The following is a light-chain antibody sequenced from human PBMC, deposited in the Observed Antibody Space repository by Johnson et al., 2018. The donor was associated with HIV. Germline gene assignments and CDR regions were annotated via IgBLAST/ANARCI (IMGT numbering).Light chain of an antibody. Sequence: QSVLTQPPSVSAAPGQKVTISCSGSNSNIGSNYVSWYQQLPGTAPKLLIYDNNKRPSGIPDRFSASKSGTSATLGITGLQTGDEADYYCGTWDSSLSAGVFGTGTKVTVL. V-gene: IGLV1-51*01. J-gene: IGLJ1*01. CDR3: GTWDSSLSAGV. CDR2: DNN. CDR1: NSNIGSNY.